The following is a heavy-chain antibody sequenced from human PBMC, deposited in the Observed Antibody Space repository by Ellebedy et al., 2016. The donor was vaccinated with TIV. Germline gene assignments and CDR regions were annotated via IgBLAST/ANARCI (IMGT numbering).Heavy chain of an antibody. CDR1: GGSISSSSYY. V-gene: IGHV4-39*01. J-gene: IGHJ6*02. Sequence: MPSETLSLTCAVSGGSISSSSYYWGWIRQPPGKGLEWIGSIYYSGSTYYNPSLKSRVTISVDTSKNQFSLKLSSVTAADTAVYYCARRSSRYYYYGMDVWGQGTTVTVSS. CDR3: ARRSSRYYYYGMDV. D-gene: IGHD6-19*01. CDR2: IYYSGST.